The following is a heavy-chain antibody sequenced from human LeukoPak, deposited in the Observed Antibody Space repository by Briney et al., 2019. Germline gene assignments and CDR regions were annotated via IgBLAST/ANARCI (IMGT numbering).Heavy chain of an antibody. CDR1: GFTFGSYA. J-gene: IGHJ4*02. CDR3: AKDFYPLGNYVIYFDY. D-gene: IGHD1-7*01. Sequence: GGSLRLSCTASGFTFGSYAMSWVRQAPGKGLEWVSPISGSGLSTYHSDSVKGRFTISRDNSKNALYLQVNSLRPEDTAVYYCAKDFYPLGNYVIYFDYWGQGTLVTVSS. V-gene: IGHV3-23*01. CDR2: ISGSGLST.